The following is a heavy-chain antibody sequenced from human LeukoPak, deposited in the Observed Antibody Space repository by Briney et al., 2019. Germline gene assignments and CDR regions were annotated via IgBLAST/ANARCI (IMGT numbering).Heavy chain of an antibody. J-gene: IGHJ6*02. V-gene: IGHV3-7*01. CDR1: GFTFSSYS. Sequence: PGGSLRLSCAASGFTFSSYSMNWVRQASGKGLEWVANVNREGSDKNYVDSVKGRFTISRDNAKNSLYLQMNSLRVEDTAVYYCARDGVPGGRDVWGQGTTVTVS. CDR3: ARDGVPGGRDV. CDR2: VNREGSDK. D-gene: IGHD3-16*01.